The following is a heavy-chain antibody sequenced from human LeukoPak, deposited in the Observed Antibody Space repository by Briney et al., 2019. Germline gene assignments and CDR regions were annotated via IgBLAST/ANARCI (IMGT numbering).Heavy chain of an antibody. V-gene: IGHV4-34*01. D-gene: IGHD6-19*01. J-gene: IGHJ5*02. Sequence: SETLSLTCAVYGGSFSGYYWSWIRQPPGKGLEWIGEINHSGSTDYNPSLKSRDTISVDTSKNQFSLKLSSVTAADTAVYYCVRGRYRSVWFKDKNWFDPWGQGIPVTVSS. CDR1: GGSFSGYY. CDR3: VRGRYRSVWFKDKNWFDP. CDR2: INHSGST.